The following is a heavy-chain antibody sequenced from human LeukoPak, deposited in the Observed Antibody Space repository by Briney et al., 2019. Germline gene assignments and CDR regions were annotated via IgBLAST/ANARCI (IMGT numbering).Heavy chain of an antibody. CDR2: IYYSGST. D-gene: IGHD6-13*01. CDR1: GGSISSYY. CDR3: AAGDSSSWEYFQH. V-gene: IGHV4-59*08. Sequence: SETLSLTCTVSGGSISSYYWSWIRQPPGKGLEWIGYIYYSGSTNYNPSLKSRVTISVDTSKNQFSLKLRSVTAADAAVYYCAAGDSSSWEYFQHWGQGTLVTVSS. J-gene: IGHJ1*01.